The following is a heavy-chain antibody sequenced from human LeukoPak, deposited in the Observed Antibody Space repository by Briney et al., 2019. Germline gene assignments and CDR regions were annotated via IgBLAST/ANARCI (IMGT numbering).Heavy chain of an antibody. CDR2: IYYSGST. J-gene: IGHJ6*02. D-gene: IGHD6-19*01. V-gene: IGHV4-59*08. Sequence: SETLSLTCTVSGDSISSSYWSWIRQPPGKGLEWIGYIYYSGSTNYNPSLKSRVTISVDTSKNQFSLKLSSVTAADTAVYYCARLGDSSAYGGYYGMGVWGQGTTVTVSS. CDR1: GDSISSSY. CDR3: ARLGDSSAYGGYYGMGV.